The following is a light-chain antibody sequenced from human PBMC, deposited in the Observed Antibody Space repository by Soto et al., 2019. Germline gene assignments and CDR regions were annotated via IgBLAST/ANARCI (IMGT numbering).Light chain of an antibody. CDR3: QQYGNSPPYT. J-gene: IGKJ2*01. V-gene: IGKV3-20*01. CDR1: QSVSSSS. Sequence: EIVLTQSPGTQSLSPGERATLSCRASQSVSSSSLAWYQQKPGQAPWLLIYGASSRATGIPDRFSGSGSGTDFTLTVSRLEPEDFVVYYCQQYGNSPPYTFGQGTKLEI. CDR2: GAS.